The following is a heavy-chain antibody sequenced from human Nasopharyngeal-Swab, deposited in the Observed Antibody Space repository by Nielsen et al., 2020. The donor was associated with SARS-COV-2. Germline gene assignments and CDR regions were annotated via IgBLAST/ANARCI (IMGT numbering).Heavy chain of an antibody. CDR1: GFTFSSYW. CDR2: IKQDGSEK. CDR3: ARGGRSRILWFGELLLVY. D-gene: IGHD3-10*01. J-gene: IGHJ4*02. V-gene: IGHV3-7*01. Sequence: GESLKISCAASGFTFSSYWMSWVRQAPGKGLEWVANIKQDGSEKYYVDSVKGRFTISRDNAKNSLYLQMNSLRVEDTAVYYCARGGRSRILWFGELLLVYWGQGTLVTVSS.